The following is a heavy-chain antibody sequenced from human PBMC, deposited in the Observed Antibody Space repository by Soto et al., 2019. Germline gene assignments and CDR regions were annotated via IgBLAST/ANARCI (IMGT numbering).Heavy chain of an antibody. D-gene: IGHD4-4*01. Sequence: QVQLVQSGAEVKKPGSSVKVSCKASGGTFSDYYMSWIRQAPGKGLEWVSYISSSGSTIYYADSVKGRFTISRDNAKNSLYLQMNSLRAEDTAVYYCARGLYTVTTYYFDYWGQGTLVTVSS. CDR1: GGTFSDYY. CDR3: ARGLYTVTTYYFDY. V-gene: IGHV3-11*01. CDR2: ISSSGSTI. J-gene: IGHJ4*02.